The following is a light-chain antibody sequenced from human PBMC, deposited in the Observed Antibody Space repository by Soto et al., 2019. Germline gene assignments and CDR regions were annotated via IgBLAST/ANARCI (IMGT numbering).Light chain of an antibody. CDR2: GAS. J-gene: IGKJ4*01. Sequence: EIVLTQSPATLSLSPGERATLSCRASQSISSHLAWYQQKPGQAPRLLIYGASNRATGIPARFSGSGSGTDFPLTISSLEPEDFAVYYCQQRINWPLTFGGWTKVEIK. V-gene: IGKV3-11*01. CDR1: QSISSH. CDR3: QQRINWPLT.